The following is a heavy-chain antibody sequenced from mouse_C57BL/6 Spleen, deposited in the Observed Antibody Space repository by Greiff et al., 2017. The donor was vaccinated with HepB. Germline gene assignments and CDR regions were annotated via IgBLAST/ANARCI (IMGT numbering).Heavy chain of an antibody. D-gene: IGHD2-3*01. V-gene: IGHV1-82*01. J-gene: IGHJ3*01. CDR2: IYPGDGDT. Sequence: VQLVESGPELVKPGASVKISCKASGYAFSSSWMNWVKQRPGKGLEWIGRIYPGDGDTNYNGKFKGKATLTADKSSSTAYMQLSSLTSEDSAVYFCAGYDGPFAYWGQGTLVTVSA. CDR1: GYAFSSSW. CDR3: AGYDGPFAY.